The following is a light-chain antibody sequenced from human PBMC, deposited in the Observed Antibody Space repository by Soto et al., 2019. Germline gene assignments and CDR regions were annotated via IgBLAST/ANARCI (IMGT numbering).Light chain of an antibody. CDR2: EVS. V-gene: IGLV2-8*01. Sequence: QSVLTQPPSASGSPGQSVTISCTGTSSDVGGYNYVSWYQQHPGKAPKLMIYEVSKRPSGVPDRFSGSKSGNTASLTVSGLKAEDEADYYCSSYAGSNKPYVFGTGTKVTV. CDR1: SSDVGGYNY. CDR3: SSYAGSNKPYV. J-gene: IGLJ1*01.